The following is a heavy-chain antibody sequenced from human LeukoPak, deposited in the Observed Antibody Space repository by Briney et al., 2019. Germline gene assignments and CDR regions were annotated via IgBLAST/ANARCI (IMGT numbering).Heavy chain of an antibody. CDR2: ISSSSSYI. V-gene: IGHV3-21*01. D-gene: IGHD5-24*01. Sequence: GGSLRLSCAASGFTFSSYSMNWVRQAPGKGLEWVSSISSSSSYIYYADSVKGRFTISRDNAKNSLYLQMNSLRAEDTAVYYCSRVNDGYNMPTAWFDYWGQGTLVTVSP. CDR3: SRVNDGYNMPTAWFDY. CDR1: GFTFSSYS. J-gene: IGHJ4*02.